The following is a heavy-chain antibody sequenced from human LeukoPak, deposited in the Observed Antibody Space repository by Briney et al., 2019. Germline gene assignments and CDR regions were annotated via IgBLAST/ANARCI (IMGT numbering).Heavy chain of an antibody. CDR3: ARAPMTTNAFDI. J-gene: IGHJ3*02. D-gene: IGHD5-24*01. CDR1: GYTFTSYD. Sequence: ASVKVSCKASGYTFTSYDINWVRQATGQGLEWMGWINPNSGGTNYAQKFQGRVTMTRDTSISTAYMELSRLRSDDTAVYYCARAPMTTNAFDIWGQGTMVTVSS. V-gene: IGHV1-2*02. CDR2: INPNSGGT.